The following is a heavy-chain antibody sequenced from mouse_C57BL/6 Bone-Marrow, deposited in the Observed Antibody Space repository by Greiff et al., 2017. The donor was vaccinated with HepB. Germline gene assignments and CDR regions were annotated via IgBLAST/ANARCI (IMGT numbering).Heavy chain of an antibody. J-gene: IGHJ3*01. Sequence: EVQLVESGGDLVKPGGSLKLSCAASGFTFSSYGMSWVRQPPDKRLAWVATIRSGGSYTYYPDSVKGRFTISRDNAKNTLYLQMSSLKAEDTAMYYCARHRVRRYQAFAYWGQGTLVTVSA. CDR1: GFTFSSYG. CDR2: IRSGGSYT. V-gene: IGHV5-6*01. CDR3: ARHRVRRYQAFAY. D-gene: IGHD2-14*01.